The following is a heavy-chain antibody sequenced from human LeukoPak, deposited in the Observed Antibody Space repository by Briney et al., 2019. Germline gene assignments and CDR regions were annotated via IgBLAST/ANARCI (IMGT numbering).Heavy chain of an antibody. V-gene: IGHV3-30*18. J-gene: IGHJ4*02. CDR2: ISYDGSNK. CDR1: GFTFSSYG. D-gene: IGHD6-13*01. Sequence: GGSLRLSCAASGFTFSSYGMHWVRQAPGKGLEGGAVISYDGSNKYYADSVKGRFTISRDNSKNTLYLQMNSLGAEDTAVYYCAKDVKAGSAAGTVDYWGQGTLVTVSS. CDR3: AKDVKAGSAAGTVDY.